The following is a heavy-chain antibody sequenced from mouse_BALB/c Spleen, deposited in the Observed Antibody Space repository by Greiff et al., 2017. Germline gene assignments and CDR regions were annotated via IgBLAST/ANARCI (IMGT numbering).Heavy chain of an antibody. CDR3: ARSKGYFYAMDY. V-gene: IGHV14-3*02. Sequence: VQLKQSGAELVKPGASVKLSCTASGFNIKDTYMHWVKQRPEQGLEWIGRIDPANGNTKYDPKFQGKATITADTSSNPAYLQLSSLTSEDTAVYYCARSKGYFYAMDYWGQGTSVTVSS. CDR2: IDPANGNT. J-gene: IGHJ4*01. CDR1: GFNIKDTY. D-gene: IGHD3-2*02.